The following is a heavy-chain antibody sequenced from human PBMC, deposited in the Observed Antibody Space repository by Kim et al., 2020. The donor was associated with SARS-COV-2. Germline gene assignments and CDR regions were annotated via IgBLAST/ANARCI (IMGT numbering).Heavy chain of an antibody. J-gene: IGHJ2*01. V-gene: IGHV1-69*13. CDR3: ARDHGDGYTILGYFDL. CDR2: IIPIFGTA. D-gene: IGHD5-12*01. CDR1: GGTFSSYA. Sequence: SVKVSCKASGGTFSSYAISWVRQAPGQGLEWMGGIIPIFGTANYAKKFQGRVTITADESTSTAYMELSSLRSEDTAVYYCARDHGDGYTILGYFDLWGRGTLVTVSS.